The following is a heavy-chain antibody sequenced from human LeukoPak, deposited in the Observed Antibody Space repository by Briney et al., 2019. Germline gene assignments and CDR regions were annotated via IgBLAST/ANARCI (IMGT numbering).Heavy chain of an antibody. CDR3: AREDYDILTGYSDYYMDV. D-gene: IGHD3-9*01. J-gene: IGHJ6*03. V-gene: IGHV3-48*03. CDR1: GFTFSSYE. CDR2: ISSSGSTI. Sequence: GGSLRLSCAASGFTFSSYEMNWVRQAPGKGLEWVSYISSSGSTIYYADSVKGRFTISRDNAKNSLYLQMNSLRAEDTAVYYCAREDYDILTGYSDYYMDVWGKGTTVTISS.